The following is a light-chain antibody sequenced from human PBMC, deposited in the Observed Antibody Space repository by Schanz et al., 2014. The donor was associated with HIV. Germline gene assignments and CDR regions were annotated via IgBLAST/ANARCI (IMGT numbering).Light chain of an antibody. Sequence: QSALTQPASVSGSPGQSITISCTEATSGVGSYNRVSWYQQQPGKAPKLIVYQGDKRPSGVSARFSGSRSGNAASLTISGLQAEDEADYYCCSYAGSYTYVFGIGTKLTVL. CDR3: CSYAGSYTYV. J-gene: IGLJ1*01. V-gene: IGLV2-23*01. CDR2: QGD. CDR1: TSGVGSYNR.